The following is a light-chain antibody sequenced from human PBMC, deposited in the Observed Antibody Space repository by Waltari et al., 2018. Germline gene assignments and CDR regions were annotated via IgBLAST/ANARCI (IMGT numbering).Light chain of an antibody. CDR3: MQGTRWPYT. Sequence: DVVMTQSPLSLPVTLGQPASISCRSSQSRVHSDGKTYLYWFQQRPGQSPRSLMYKVCNRDGGVPDRVSGSGSGTDFTVKISRVEAEDVEVYYGMQGTRWPYTFGQGTKLETK. J-gene: IGKJ2*01. V-gene: IGKV2-30*02. CDR2: KVC. CDR1: QSRVHSDGKTY.